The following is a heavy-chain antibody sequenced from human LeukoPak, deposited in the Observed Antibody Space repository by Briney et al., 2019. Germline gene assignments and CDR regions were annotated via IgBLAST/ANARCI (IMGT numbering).Heavy chain of an antibody. V-gene: IGHV4-39*01. D-gene: IGHD4-17*01. Sequence: SETLSLTCTVSGGSISSGRYFWGWIRQPPGRGLEWTGSVYYSGSTSYNPSLRTRITVSIDTSKNQFSLKLSSVTAADTAVYYCARLNEGRDYGDNRRDYWGQGTLVTVSS. CDR3: ARLNEGRDYGDNRRDY. CDR1: GGSISSGRYF. J-gene: IGHJ4*02. CDR2: VYYSGST.